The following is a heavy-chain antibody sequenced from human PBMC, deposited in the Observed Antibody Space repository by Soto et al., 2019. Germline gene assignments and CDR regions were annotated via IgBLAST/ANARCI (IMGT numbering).Heavy chain of an antibody. D-gene: IGHD1-26*01. CDR1: GDSIRSYY. CDR2: IYYSGYT. V-gene: IGHV4-59*01. CDR3: ARCFSGNYPSRPEEQDSFDT. J-gene: IGHJ4*02. Sequence: SETLSLTCTVSGDSIRSYYWSWIRQPPGKGLEWIGYIYYSGYTSYNPSLKSRVTISVDTSKNQFSLKLNSVTAADTAVYYCARCFSGNYPSRPEEQDSFDTWGQGTLVTVSS.